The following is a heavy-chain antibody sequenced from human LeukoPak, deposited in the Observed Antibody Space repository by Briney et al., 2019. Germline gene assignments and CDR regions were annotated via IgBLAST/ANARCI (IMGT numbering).Heavy chain of an antibody. D-gene: IGHD3-16*02. J-gene: IGHJ5*02. V-gene: IGHV1-24*01. Sequence: ASVKVSRKVSGYTLTELSMHWVRQAPGKGLEWMGGFDPEDGETIYAQKFQGRVTMTEDTSTDTAYMELSSLRSEDTAVYYCATSNWGGSYPASDWFDPWGQGTLVTVSS. CDR1: GYTLTELS. CDR2: FDPEDGET. CDR3: ATSNWGGSYPASDWFDP.